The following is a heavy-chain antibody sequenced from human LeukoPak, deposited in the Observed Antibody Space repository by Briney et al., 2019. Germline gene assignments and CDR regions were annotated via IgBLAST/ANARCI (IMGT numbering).Heavy chain of an antibody. J-gene: IGHJ6*02. D-gene: IGHD6-13*01. Sequence: ASVKVSCKVSGYTLTELSMHWVRQAPGKGLEWMGGFDPGDGETIYAQKFQSRVTMTEDTSTDTAYMELSSLRSEDTAVYYCATEGIAARVYYYGMDVWGQGTTVTVSS. CDR2: FDPGDGET. CDR1: GYTLTELS. V-gene: IGHV1-24*01. CDR3: ATEGIAARVYYYGMDV.